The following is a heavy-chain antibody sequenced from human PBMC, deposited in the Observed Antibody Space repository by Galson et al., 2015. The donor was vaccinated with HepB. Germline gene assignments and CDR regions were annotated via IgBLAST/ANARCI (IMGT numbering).Heavy chain of an antibody. V-gene: IGHV7-4-1*02. Sequence: SVKVSCKASGYTFTSYAMNWVRQAPGQGLEWMGWINTNTGNPTHAQGFTGRFVFSLDTSVSTAYLQISSLKAEDTAVYYCARSGAGMAVAGGGGYFDYWGQGTLVTVSS. J-gene: IGHJ4*02. CDR1: GYTFTSYA. CDR3: ARSGAGMAVAGGGGYFDY. CDR2: INTNTGNP. D-gene: IGHD6-19*01.